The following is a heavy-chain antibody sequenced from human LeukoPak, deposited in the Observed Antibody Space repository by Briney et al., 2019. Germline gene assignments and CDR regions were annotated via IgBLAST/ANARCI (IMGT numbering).Heavy chain of an antibody. CDR1: GYTFTGYY. CDR2: INPNSGGT. D-gene: IGHD2-2*01. J-gene: IGHJ4*02. CDR3: ARAYCSSTSCHDDY. V-gene: IGHV1-2*02. Sequence: ASVKVSCKASGYTFTGYYMHWVRQAPGQGLEWMGWINPNSGGTNYAQKFQGRVTMTRDTSISTAYMELSRLRSDDTAVYYCARAYCSSTSCHDDYWGQGTLVTVSS.